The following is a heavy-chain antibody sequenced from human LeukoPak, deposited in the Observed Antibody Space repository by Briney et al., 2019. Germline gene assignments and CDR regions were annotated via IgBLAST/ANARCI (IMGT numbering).Heavy chain of an antibody. Sequence: ASVKVSCKTSGYIFGHNGISWVRQAPGQGPEWMGWISAYYGDTKYAQKFQGRVTMTRDTSTSTVYMELRSLRSDDTAVYYCAREIGGRAGNDVDNWFDPWGQGTLVTVSS. D-gene: IGHD6-19*01. CDR3: AREIGGRAGNDVDNWFDP. V-gene: IGHV1-18*01. J-gene: IGHJ5*02. CDR1: GYIFGHNG. CDR2: ISAYYGDT.